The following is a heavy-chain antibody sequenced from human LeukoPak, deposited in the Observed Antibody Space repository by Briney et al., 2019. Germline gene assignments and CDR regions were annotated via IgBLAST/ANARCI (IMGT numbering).Heavy chain of an antibody. V-gene: IGHV3-30*18. CDR2: ISYDGSNK. D-gene: IGHD6-13*01. CDR3: AKARGIAAANYFDY. CDR1: GFTFSSYG. Sequence: GGSLRLSCAASGFTFSSYGMHWVRQAPGKGLEWVAVISYDGSNKYYADSVKGRFTISRDNSKNTLYLQMNSLRAEDTAVYYCAKARGIAAANYFDYWGQGTLVTVSS. J-gene: IGHJ4*02.